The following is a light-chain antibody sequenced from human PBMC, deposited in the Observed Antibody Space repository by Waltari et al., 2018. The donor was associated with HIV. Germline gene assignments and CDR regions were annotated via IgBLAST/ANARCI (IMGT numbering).Light chain of an antibody. V-gene: IGLV1-47*01. CDR3: ATWDDSLSGLWV. CDR1: SSNIGRSY. J-gene: IGLJ3*02. Sequence: QSVLTQPPSASGTPGQRVTISCSGSSSNIGRSYVYCYQQLPGTAPKLLMYRNNQRPSGVPDRFSGSKSGTSASLAISGLRAEDEADYYCATWDDSLSGLWVFGGGTKLTVL. CDR2: RNN.